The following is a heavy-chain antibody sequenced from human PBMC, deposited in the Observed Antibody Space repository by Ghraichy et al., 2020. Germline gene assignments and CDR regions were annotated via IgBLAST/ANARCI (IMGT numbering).Heavy chain of an antibody. CDR2: IYTSGST. J-gene: IGHJ2*01. V-gene: IGHV4-4*07. D-gene: IGHD6-13*01. Sequence: SETLSLTCTVSGGSISSYYWSWIRQPAGKGLEWIGRIYTSGSTNYNPSLKSRVTMSVDTSKNQFSLKLSSVTAADTAVYYCARTLSSSWTNWYFDLWGRGTLVTVSS. CDR1: GGSISSYY. CDR3: ARTLSSSWTNWYFDL.